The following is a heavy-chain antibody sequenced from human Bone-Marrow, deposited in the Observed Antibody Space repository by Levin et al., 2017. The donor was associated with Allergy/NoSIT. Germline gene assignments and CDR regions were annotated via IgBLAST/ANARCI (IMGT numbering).Heavy chain of an antibody. D-gene: IGHD2-15*01. CDR3: ARATGGYCLDY. J-gene: IGHJ4*02. V-gene: IGHV4-30-2*01. CDR2: IYHSGST. Sequence: PSPTLSLTCAVSGGSIRSGGYSWRWIRQPPGKGLEWIGYIYHSGSTYYDPSLKSRVTISVDRSKNQFSLKLSSVTAADTAVYYCARATGGYCLDYWGQGTLVTVSS. CDR1: GGSIRSGGYS.